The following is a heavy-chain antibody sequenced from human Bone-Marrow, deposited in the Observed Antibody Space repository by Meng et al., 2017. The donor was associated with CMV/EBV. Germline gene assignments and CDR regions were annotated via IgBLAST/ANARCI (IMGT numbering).Heavy chain of an antibody. CDR3: ATGGDYWSE. V-gene: IGHV3-7*01. CDR2: IRQDGSEK. J-gene: IGHJ4*02. CDR1: GFTFSSYG. Sequence: GESLKISCAASGFTFSSYGMSWVRQAPGRGLEWVANIRQDGSEKYYLDSVKGRFTISRDNAKNSLYLQMNSLRAGDTAIYYCATGGDYWSEWGQGTLVTVSS. D-gene: IGHD3-3*01.